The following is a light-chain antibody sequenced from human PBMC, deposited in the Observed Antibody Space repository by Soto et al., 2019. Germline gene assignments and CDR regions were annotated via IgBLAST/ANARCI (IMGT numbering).Light chain of an antibody. CDR1: NIGIKS. CDR2: DER. V-gene: IGLV3-21*02. CDR3: QVWDGTGDPVV. J-gene: IGLJ2*01. Sequence: SYVLTQPPSVSVAPGQTARITCGGNNIGIKSVHWYQQKPGQAPVLVVYDERERPSGIPERFSGSNSGNTATLTISRVEAGDEADYYCQVWDGTGDPVVFGGGTKLTVL.